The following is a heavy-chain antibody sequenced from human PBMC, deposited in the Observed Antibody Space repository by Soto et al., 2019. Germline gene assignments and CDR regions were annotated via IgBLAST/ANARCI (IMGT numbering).Heavy chain of an antibody. CDR3: ATGSASYYYDSSDTGY. V-gene: IGHV1-24*01. CDR1: GYTLTELS. Sequence: ASVKVSCKVSGYTLTELSMHWVRQAPGKGLEWMGGFDPEDGETIYAQKFQGRVTMTEDTSTDTAYMELSSLRSEDTAVYYCATGSASYYYDSSDTGYWGQATLVTVSS. D-gene: IGHD3-22*01. J-gene: IGHJ4*02. CDR2: FDPEDGET.